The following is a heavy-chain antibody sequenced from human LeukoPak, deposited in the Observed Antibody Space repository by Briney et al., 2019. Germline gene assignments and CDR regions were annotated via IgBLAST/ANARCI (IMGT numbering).Heavy chain of an antibody. CDR1: GFTFSNYA. J-gene: IGHJ4*02. CDR3: ARRGGGYSHPYDY. Sequence: GGSLRLSCVASGFTFSNYAIHWVRQAPGKGLEWVAVISYDGSNKYYADSVKGRFTISRDNSKNTLYLQMNSLRAEDTAVYYCARRGGGYSHPYDYWGQGILVTVSS. CDR2: ISYDGSNK. D-gene: IGHD4-23*01. V-gene: IGHV3-30*14.